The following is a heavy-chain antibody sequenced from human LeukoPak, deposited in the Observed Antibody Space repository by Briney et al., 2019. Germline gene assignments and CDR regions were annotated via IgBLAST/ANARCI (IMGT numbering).Heavy chain of an antibody. V-gene: IGHV4-59*08. D-gene: IGHD1-26*01. Sequence: SETLSLTCTVAGGSISGYYWSWIRQPPGKGLEWIGYIYYSGSTNYNPSLKSRVTISVDTSKNQFSLKLSSVTAADTAVYYCARGGAVGAPTSEYYFDYWGQGTLVTVSS. J-gene: IGHJ4*02. CDR1: GGSISGYY. CDR2: IYYSGST. CDR3: ARGGAVGAPTSEYYFDY.